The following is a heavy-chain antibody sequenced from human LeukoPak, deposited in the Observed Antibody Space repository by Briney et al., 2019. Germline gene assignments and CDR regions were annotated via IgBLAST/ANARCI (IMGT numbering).Heavy chain of an antibody. V-gene: IGHV4-34*01. D-gene: IGHD2-2*01. J-gene: IGHJ5*02. CDR1: GVSFSGYY. CDR3: ARVIVVVPAAIRNWFDP. CDR2: INHSGST. Sequence: KPSETLSLTCAVYGVSFSGYYWSWLRQPPGKGLEWIGEINHSGSTNYNPSLKSRVTISVDTSKNQFSLKLSSVTAADTAVYYCARVIVVVPAAIRNWFDPWGQGTLVTVSS.